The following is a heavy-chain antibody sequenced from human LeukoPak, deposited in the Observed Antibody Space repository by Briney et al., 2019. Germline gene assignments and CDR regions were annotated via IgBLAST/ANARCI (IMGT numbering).Heavy chain of an antibody. CDR2: IYPGDSDA. D-gene: IGHD4-23*01. V-gene: IGHV5-51*01. CDR3: ARLGRDATVVTRLFDY. Sequence: GESLKISCKGSGYSFTSYWIGWVRQMPGKGLEWMGIIYPGDSDARYSPSSQGQVTISADKSISTAYLQWSSLKASDTAMYYCARLGRDATVVTRLFDYWGQGTLVTVSS. CDR1: GYSFTSYW. J-gene: IGHJ4*02.